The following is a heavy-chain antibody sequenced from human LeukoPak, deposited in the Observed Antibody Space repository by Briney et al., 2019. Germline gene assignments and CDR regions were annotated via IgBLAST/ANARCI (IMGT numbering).Heavy chain of an antibody. D-gene: IGHD5-18*01. J-gene: IGHJ4*02. CDR2: ISWNSGSI. V-gene: IGHV3-9*01. CDR1: GFTFDDYA. CDR3: AKDRGYSYGEGFDY. Sequence: GGSLRLSCAASGFTFDDYAMHWVRQAPGKGLEWVSGISWNSGSIGYADSVKGRFTISRDNAKNSLYLQMNSLRAEDTALYYCAKDRGYSYGEGFDYWGQGTLVTASS.